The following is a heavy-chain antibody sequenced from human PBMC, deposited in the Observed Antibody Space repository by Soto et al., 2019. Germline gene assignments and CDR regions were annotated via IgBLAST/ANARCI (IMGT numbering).Heavy chain of an antibody. CDR3: AKDQYRAYYYDSSGYYFDY. V-gene: IGHV3-23*01. Sequence: GGFLRLSCVASGFMFSSYAMNWVRQAPGKGLEWVSAISGSGSSTYYADSVKGRFTISRDYSKNTLYLQMNSLRAEDTAVYYCAKDQYRAYYYDSSGYYFDYWGQGTLVTVSS. J-gene: IGHJ4*02. D-gene: IGHD3-22*01. CDR2: ISGSGSST. CDR1: GFMFSSYA.